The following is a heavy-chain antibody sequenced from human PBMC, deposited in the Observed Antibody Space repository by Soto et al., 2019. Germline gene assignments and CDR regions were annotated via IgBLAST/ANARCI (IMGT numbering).Heavy chain of an antibody. D-gene: IGHD4-4*01. Sequence: QVQLVQSGAEVKKPGASVKVSCKASGYTFTGYYMHWVRQAPGQGLEWMGWINPNSGGTNYAQKFQGWVTMTRDTSISTAYMELSRLRSDGTAVYYCAREGPTVTTFYYYGMDVRVQGTTVTVSS. CDR1: GYTFTGYY. CDR3: AREGPTVTTFYYYGMDV. V-gene: IGHV1-2*04. J-gene: IGHJ6*02. CDR2: INPNSGGT.